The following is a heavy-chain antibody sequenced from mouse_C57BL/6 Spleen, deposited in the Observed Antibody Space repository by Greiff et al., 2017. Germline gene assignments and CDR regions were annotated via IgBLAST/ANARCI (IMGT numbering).Heavy chain of an antibody. Sequence: QFQLPQPGAELVQPGASVKVSCKASGYTFTSYWMHWVKQRPGPGLAWIGRIHPSDSDTKYNPKFKVKATLTVDKSSSTAYMQLSSLTSEDSAVYYCAISYGNYGAMDYWGQGTSVTVSS. V-gene: IGHV1-74*01. CDR2: IHPSDSDT. CDR1: GYTFTSYW. J-gene: IGHJ4*01. D-gene: IGHD2-1*01. CDR3: AISYGNYGAMDY.